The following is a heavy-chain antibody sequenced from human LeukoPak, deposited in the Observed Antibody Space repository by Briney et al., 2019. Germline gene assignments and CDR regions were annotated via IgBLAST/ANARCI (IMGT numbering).Heavy chain of an antibody. CDR1: GYTFTSYG. J-gene: IGHJ6*03. CDR3: ARDYGGNARGGGYYYMDV. V-gene: IGHV1-18*01. Sequence: ASVKVSCKASGYTFTSYGISWVRQAPGQGLEWMGWISAYNGNTNYAQKLQGRVTMTTDTSTSTAYMELSSLRSEDTAVYYCARDYGGNARGGGYYYMDVWGKGTTVTISS. CDR2: ISAYNGNT. D-gene: IGHD4-23*01.